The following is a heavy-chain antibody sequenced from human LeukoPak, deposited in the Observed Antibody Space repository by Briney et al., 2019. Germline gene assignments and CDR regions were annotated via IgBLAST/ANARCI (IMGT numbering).Heavy chain of an antibody. J-gene: IGHJ4*02. CDR2: LSGYNGNT. CDR3: ARDRVPYYFGSGSHFPFDY. V-gene: IGHV1-18*01. D-gene: IGHD3-10*01. Sequence: ASVKVSCKASGYTFTSYGISWVRQAPGQGLEWMGWLSGYNGNTNYAQNVQGRVTMTTDTSTSTAYVELRSLISDDTAMYYCARDRVPYYFGSGSHFPFDYWGQGTLVTVSS. CDR1: GYTFTSYG.